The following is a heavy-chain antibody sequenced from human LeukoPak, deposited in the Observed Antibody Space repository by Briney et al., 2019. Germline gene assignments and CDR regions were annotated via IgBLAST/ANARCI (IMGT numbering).Heavy chain of an antibody. J-gene: IGHJ6*03. CDR3: VGVVATPALHYYYYYMDV. CDR1: GFTFSSYW. V-gene: IGHV3-7*01. CDR2: IKQDGSEK. D-gene: IGHD5-12*01. Sequence: PGGSLRLSCAASGFTFSSYWMSWVRQAPGKGLEWVANIKQDGSEKYYVDSVKGRFTISRDNAKNSLYLQMNSLRAEDTAVYYCVGVVATPALHYYYYYMDVWGKGTTVTVSS.